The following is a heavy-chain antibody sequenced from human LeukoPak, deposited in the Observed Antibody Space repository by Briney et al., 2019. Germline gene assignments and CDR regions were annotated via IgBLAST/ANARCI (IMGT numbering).Heavy chain of an antibody. CDR2: ISASGRST. CDR3: ARDDPSMIAALHY. CDR1: GFTFSSYA. D-gene: IGHD6-6*01. Sequence: GGSLRLSCAASGFTFSSYAMSWVRQAPGKGLEWVSSISASGRSTYYADSVKGRFTISRDNAKNSVYLQMNSLRAEDTAVYFCARDDPSMIAALHYWGQGTLVTVSS. V-gene: IGHV3-23*01. J-gene: IGHJ4*02.